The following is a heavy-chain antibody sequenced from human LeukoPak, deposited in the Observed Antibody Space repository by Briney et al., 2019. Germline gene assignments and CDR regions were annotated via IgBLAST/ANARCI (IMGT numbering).Heavy chain of an antibody. CDR3: ARDPPEIAASVSGG. Sequence: GGSLRLSCKASGFTVSNNYMNWVRQAPGKGLEWVARIYSGGSTQYADSVKGRFTISRDNSRNTLYLQMSSLRVEDTAVYYCARDPPEIAASVSGGWGQGILVTVSS. V-gene: IGHV3-53*01. J-gene: IGHJ4*02. CDR1: GFTVSNNY. D-gene: IGHD6-13*01. CDR2: IYSGGST.